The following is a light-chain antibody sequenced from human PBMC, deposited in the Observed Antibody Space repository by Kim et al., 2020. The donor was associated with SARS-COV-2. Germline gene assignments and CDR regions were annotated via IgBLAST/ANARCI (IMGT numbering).Light chain of an antibody. J-gene: IGKJ3*01. CDR1: QGISNF. Sequence: DIQMTQSPSSLSASVGDRVSITCRSSQGISNFLAWYQQKPGKVPQLLIDAAATLQSGVPSRFSGSGSGTDFTLTISSLQPEDVATYYCQKYNSAPRTFGPGTKVDIK. CDR3: QKYNSAPRT. V-gene: IGKV1-27*01. CDR2: AAA.